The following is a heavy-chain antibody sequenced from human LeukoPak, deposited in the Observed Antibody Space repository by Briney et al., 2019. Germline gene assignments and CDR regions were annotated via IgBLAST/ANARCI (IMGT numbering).Heavy chain of an antibody. Sequence: NPGGSLRLSCAASGFTFSSYSMNWVRQAPGEGLEWVSSISSSSSYIYYADSVKGRFTISRDNSRNTLYLQMNSLRGEDAAVYSCARGGISTGPYYYFYYMDVWGKGTAVTVSS. CDR3: ARGGISTGPYYYFYYMDV. V-gene: IGHV3-21*01. CDR1: GFTFSSYS. D-gene: IGHD3-10*01. J-gene: IGHJ6*03. CDR2: ISSSSSYI.